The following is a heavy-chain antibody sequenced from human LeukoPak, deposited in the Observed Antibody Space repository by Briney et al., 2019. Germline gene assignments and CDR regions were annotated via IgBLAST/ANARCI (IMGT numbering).Heavy chain of an antibody. Sequence: GASVKVSCKTSGYSFIDYYIHWVRQAPGQGLEWMGWINPNSGGTNYAQKFQGRVTITRDTSISTAYMELSRLRSDDTAVYYCARPILRKWSGYDFIDAFDIWGQGTMVTVSS. D-gene: IGHD5-12*01. CDR1: GYSFIDYY. CDR2: INPNSGGT. J-gene: IGHJ3*02. CDR3: ARPILRKWSGYDFIDAFDI. V-gene: IGHV1-2*02.